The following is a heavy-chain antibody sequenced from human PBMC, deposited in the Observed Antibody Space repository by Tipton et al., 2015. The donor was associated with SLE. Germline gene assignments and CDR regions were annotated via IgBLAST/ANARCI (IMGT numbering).Heavy chain of an antibody. CDR2: ISSSGSTI. CDR1: GFTFSDYY. D-gene: IGHD3-3*01. CDR3: ASGSYYEGSGHDY. V-gene: IGHV3-11*01. J-gene: IGHJ4*02. Sequence: SLRLSCAASGFTFSDYYMSWIRQAPGKGLEWVSYISSSGSTIYYADSVKGRFTISRGNAKNSLYLQMNSLRAEDTAVYYCASGSYYEGSGHDYWGQGTLVTVPS.